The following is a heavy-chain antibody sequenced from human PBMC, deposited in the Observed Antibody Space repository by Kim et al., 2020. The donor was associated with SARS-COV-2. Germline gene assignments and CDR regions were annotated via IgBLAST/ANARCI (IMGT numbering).Heavy chain of an antibody. D-gene: IGHD2-8*01. Sequence: GGSLRLSCAASGFTFSRHEMNWVRQAPGKRLEWVSYITENGRTIYYADSVKGRFTISSDNAKSSLSLHMNSLRAEDTAVYYCARGKSVDAYWGQGTLVTV. CDR2: ITENGRTI. CDR3: ARGKSVDAY. V-gene: IGHV3-48*03. J-gene: IGHJ4*02. CDR1: GFTFSRHE.